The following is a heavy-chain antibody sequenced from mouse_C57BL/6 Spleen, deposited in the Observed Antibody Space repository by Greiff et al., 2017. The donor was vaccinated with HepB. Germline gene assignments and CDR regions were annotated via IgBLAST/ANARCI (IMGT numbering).Heavy chain of an antibody. CDR3: ARVSSGYRYYFDY. J-gene: IGHJ2*01. Sequence: EVMLVESEGGLVQPGSSMKLSCTASGFTFSDYYMAWVRQVPEKGLEWVANINYDGSSTYYLDSLKSRFIISRDNAKNILYLQMSSLKSEDTATYYCARVSSGYRYYFDYWGQGTTLTVSS. CDR2: INYDGSST. V-gene: IGHV5-16*01. CDR1: GFTFSDYY. D-gene: IGHD3-2*02.